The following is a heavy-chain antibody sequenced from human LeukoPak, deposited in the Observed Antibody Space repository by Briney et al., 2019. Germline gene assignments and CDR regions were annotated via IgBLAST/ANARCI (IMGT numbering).Heavy chain of an antibody. Sequence: GGSLRLSCAASGFTFSSYWMHWVRQAPGKGLVWVSRINSDGSSTSYADSVKGRFTISRDNAKNTLYLQMNSLRAEDTAVYYCARGWQWLVLEPPFDYWGQGTLVTVSS. V-gene: IGHV3-74*01. CDR1: GFTFSSYW. CDR2: INSDGSST. CDR3: ARGWQWLVLEPPFDY. D-gene: IGHD6-19*01. J-gene: IGHJ4*02.